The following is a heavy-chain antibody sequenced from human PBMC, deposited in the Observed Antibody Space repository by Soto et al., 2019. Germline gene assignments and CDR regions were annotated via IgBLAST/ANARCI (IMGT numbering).Heavy chain of an antibody. CDR3: ARDGPYYYDSSGYQYPAEYFQH. CDR1: GYTFTSYG. J-gene: IGHJ1*01. CDR2: ISAYNGNT. D-gene: IGHD3-22*01. V-gene: IGHV1-18*01. Sequence: ASVKVSCTASGYTFTSYGISWVRQAPGQGLEWMGWISAYNGNTNYAQKLQGRVTMTTDTSTSTAYMELRSLRSDDTAVYYCARDGPYYYDSSGYQYPAEYFQHWGQGTLVTVSS.